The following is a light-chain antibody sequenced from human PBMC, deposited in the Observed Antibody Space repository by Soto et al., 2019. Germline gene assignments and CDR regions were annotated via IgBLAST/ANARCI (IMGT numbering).Light chain of an antibody. Sequence: EIAFTQSPATLSLSPWERATLSCRASPSVPNYVAWYQQKPGQAPRLLIYGAFNRATGIPARFSGSGSGTDFTLTISSLQSEDLGVYYCLQYHYWPWTFGQGTKVDIK. J-gene: IGKJ1*01. CDR1: PSVPNY. V-gene: IGKV3D-15*01. CDR2: GAF. CDR3: LQYHYWPWT.